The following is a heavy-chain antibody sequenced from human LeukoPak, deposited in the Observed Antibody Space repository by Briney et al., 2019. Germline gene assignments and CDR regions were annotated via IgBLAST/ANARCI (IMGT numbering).Heavy chain of an antibody. CDR2: IYYSGST. CDR3: ARAGEPMGGSFDY. V-gene: IGHV4-39*07. J-gene: IGHJ4*02. Sequence: SETLSLTCTVSGGSISSSSSYWGWIRQPPGKGLEWIGSIYYSGSTYFNPSLKSRVTISVDTSKNQFSLKLSSVTAADTAVYYCARAGEPMGGSFDYGGQGTLVTASS. D-gene: IGHD3-10*01. CDR1: GGSISSSSSY.